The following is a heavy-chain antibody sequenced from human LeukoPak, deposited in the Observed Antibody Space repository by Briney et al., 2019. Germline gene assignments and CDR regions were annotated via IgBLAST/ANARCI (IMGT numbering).Heavy chain of an antibody. V-gene: IGHV3-15*04. CDR2: IESKSDGGTT. CDR1: GFTFSSYA. D-gene: IGHD4-17*01. Sequence: GGSLRLSCAASGFTFSSYAMRWVRQAPGKGLEWVGHIESKSDGGTTNYAVPVKGRFTISRDDSKNTLYLQMNSLKIEDTAVYYCTTDWRTTVTTFYWGQGTLVTVSS. CDR3: TTDWRTTVTTFY. J-gene: IGHJ4*02.